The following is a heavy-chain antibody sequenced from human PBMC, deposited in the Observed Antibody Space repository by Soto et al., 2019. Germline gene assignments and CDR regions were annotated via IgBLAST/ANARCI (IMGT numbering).Heavy chain of an antibody. CDR3: AKGRRNTF. J-gene: IGHJ4*02. D-gene: IGHD1-1*01. V-gene: IGHV1-46*01. Sequence: QVQLLQSGAEVKKPGASVKISCKASGYTFSFDYLNWVRQAHGQGLEWMGKINPDGGATTYAQSFQGRVSITSDASTGTVYMELSSLTSDDTAVYYCAKGRRNTFWGQGTLVSVS. CDR1: GYTFSFDY. CDR2: INPDGGAT.